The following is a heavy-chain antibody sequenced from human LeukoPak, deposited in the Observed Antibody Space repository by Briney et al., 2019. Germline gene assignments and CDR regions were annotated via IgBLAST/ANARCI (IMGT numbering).Heavy chain of an antibody. V-gene: IGHV3-20*04. J-gene: IGHJ6*03. Sequence: SGGSLRLSCAASGFTFDDYGMSWVRHAPGKGLEWVSGINWNGGSTGYADSVKGRFTISRDNAKNSLYLQMNSLRAEDTALYYCAREAAAGHYYYYYYMDVWGKGTTVTVSS. CDR3: AREAAAGHYYYYYYMDV. D-gene: IGHD6-13*01. CDR1: GFTFDDYG. CDR2: INWNGGST.